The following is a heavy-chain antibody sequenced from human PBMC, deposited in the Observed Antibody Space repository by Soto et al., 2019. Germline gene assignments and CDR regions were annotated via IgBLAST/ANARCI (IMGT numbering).Heavy chain of an antibody. Sequence: SETLSLTCTVSGGSISSSSYYWGWIRQPPGKGLEWIGSIYYSGSTYYNPSLKSRVTISVDTSKNQFSLKLSSVTAADTAVYYCASRPTYYDILTGYYFDYWGQGT. CDR2: IYYSGST. J-gene: IGHJ4*02. CDR1: GGSISSSSYY. CDR3: ASRPTYYDILTGYYFDY. D-gene: IGHD3-9*01. V-gene: IGHV4-39*01.